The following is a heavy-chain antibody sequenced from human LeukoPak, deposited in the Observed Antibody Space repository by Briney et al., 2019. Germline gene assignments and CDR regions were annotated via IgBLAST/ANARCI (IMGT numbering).Heavy chain of an antibody. D-gene: IGHD3-22*01. Sequence: GGSLRLSCTDSGFTFGDYAMSWVRQAPGKGLEWVGFIRSKAYGGTTEYAASVKGRFTISREDSKSIAYLQINSLKTEDTAVYYCTRDPRYYDSSGYYYPTDIWGQGTMVTVSS. CDR2: IRSKAYGGTT. J-gene: IGHJ3*02. CDR3: TRDPRYYDSSGYYYPTDI. V-gene: IGHV3-49*04. CDR1: GFTFGDYA.